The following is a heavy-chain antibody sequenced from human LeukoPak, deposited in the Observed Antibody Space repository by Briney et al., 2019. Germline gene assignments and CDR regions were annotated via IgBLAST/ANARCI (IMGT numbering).Heavy chain of an antibody. J-gene: IGHJ4*02. D-gene: IGHD3-10*01. Sequence: GGSLTLSCEASGFTFSNYWMSWVRQPPGKGLEWVANIKQDGSENYYVDSVEGRLTTSRDNAKNSLYLQMNSLRAEDTAVYYCARDFFGSARFYRSDPFDYWGQGTLVSVSS. CDR2: IKQDGSEN. V-gene: IGHV3-7*01. CDR1: GFTFSNYW. CDR3: ARDFFGSARFYRSDPFDY.